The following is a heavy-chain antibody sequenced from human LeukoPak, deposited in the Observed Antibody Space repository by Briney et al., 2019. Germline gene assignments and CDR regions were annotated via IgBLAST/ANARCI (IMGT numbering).Heavy chain of an antibody. J-gene: IGHJ4*02. CDR1: GDSINTGDYF. V-gene: IGHV4-31*03. CDR3: ARDRYFETRGYYYFDY. Sequence: SQTLSLTCTVSGDSINTGDYFRSWIRQHPGKVLEWIGYVYYSGSTHYNPTLKSRVTMSVDPSKNQFSLKLKSVTAADTAVYYCARDRYFETRGYYYFDYWGQGTLVTVSS. D-gene: IGHD3-22*01. CDR2: VYYSGST.